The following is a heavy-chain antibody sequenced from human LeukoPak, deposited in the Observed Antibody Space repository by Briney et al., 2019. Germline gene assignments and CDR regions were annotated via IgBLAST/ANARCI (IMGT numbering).Heavy chain of an antibody. D-gene: IGHD2-21*01. CDR3: GRGGHIVVVKGPDP. V-gene: IGHV1-2*02. CDR1: GYTFTGYY. J-gene: IGHJ5*02. CDR2: INPNSGGT. Sequence: ASVKVSCKASGYTFTGYYMHWVRQAPGQGLEWMGWINPNSGGTNYAQKFQGRVTMTRDTSISTAYMELSSLRSDDTAVYYCGRGGHIVVVKGPDPWGQGTLVTVSS.